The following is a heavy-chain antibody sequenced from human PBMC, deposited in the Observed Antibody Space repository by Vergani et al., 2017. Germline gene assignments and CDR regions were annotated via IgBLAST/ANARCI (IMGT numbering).Heavy chain of an antibody. CDR1: GFTFSSYS. J-gene: IGHJ4*02. V-gene: IGHV3-21*01. CDR3: AGDGTASSTSFLTH. Sequence: EVQLVESGGGLVKPGGSLRLSCVASGFTFSSYSMHWVRQAPGKGLEWVSFISSSSSYIYYADSVKGRFTISRDNAKNSLYLQMNSLKAEDTAVYYCAGDGTASSTSFLTHWGQGTLVTVSS. CDR2: ISSSSSYI. D-gene: IGHD2-2*01.